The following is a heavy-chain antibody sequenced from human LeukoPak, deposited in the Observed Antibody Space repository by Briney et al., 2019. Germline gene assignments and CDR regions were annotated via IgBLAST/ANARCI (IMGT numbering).Heavy chain of an antibody. CDR3: ATDLGYCSGGSCT. V-gene: IGHV1-2*02. CDR1: GYTFTDYY. J-gene: IGHJ4*02. D-gene: IGHD2-15*01. CDR2: MNPNSGGT. Sequence: ASVRVSCKASGYTFTDYYIHWVRQAPGQGLEWMAWMNPNSGGTSYAQKFQGRVTVTRDTSISTAYMELSRLKFDDTAVYYCATDLGYCSGGSCTWGQGTLVTVSS.